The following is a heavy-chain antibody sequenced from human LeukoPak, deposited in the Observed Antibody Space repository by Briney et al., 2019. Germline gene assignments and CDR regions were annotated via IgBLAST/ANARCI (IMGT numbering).Heavy chain of an antibody. V-gene: IGHV4-38-2*02. J-gene: IGHJ5*02. CDR2: TYHSGNT. CDR3: ARRRREGYCSSTSCPNWFDP. Sequence: SETLSLTCNVSGYSISSGYYWGWIRQPPGKGLEWIVTTYHSGNTYYHPSLKSRVTISVDTSKNQLSLKLSSVTAADTAVYYCARRRREGYCSSTSCPNWFDPWGQGTLVTVSS. CDR1: GYSISSGYY. D-gene: IGHD2-2*01.